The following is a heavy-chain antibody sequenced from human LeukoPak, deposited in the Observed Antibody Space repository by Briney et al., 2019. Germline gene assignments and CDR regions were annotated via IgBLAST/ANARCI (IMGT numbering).Heavy chain of an antibody. CDR2: ISGSGGST. V-gene: IGHV3-23*01. J-gene: IGHJ4*02. CDR1: GFTFSSYA. Sequence: GGSLRLSCAASGFTFSSYAMSGVRQAPGKGLEWVSAISGSGGSTYYADSVKGRFTISRDNSKNTLYLQMNSLRAEDTAVYYCAKAGSSGYLSYFDYWGQGTLVTVSS. D-gene: IGHD3-22*01. CDR3: AKAGSSGYLSYFDY.